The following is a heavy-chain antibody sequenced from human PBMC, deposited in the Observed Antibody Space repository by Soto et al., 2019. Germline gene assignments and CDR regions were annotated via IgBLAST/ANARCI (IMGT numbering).Heavy chain of an antibody. Sequence: EVQLLESGGGLVQPGGSLRLSCAASGFTFSSYAMSWVRQAPGKGLEWVSAISGSGGSTYYADSVKGRFTISRDNSKNTLYLQMNSLRGEDTAVYYCAKDSLPLWFGESHPWGQGTLVTVSS. V-gene: IGHV3-23*01. CDR2: ISGSGGST. J-gene: IGHJ5*02. D-gene: IGHD3-10*01. CDR3: AKDSLPLWFGESHP. CDR1: GFTFSSYA.